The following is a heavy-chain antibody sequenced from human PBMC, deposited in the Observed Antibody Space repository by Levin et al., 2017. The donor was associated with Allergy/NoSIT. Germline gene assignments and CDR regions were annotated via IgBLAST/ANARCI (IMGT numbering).Heavy chain of an antibody. Sequence: PGGSLRLSCAASRFTFRDYYMTWLRQAPGKGLEWVAHINAAGTYTDYADSIEGRFTISRDNAENSLHLQMNSLRPEDTAVSFCARGGRGTSFYWQYWGQGTLVTVSP. D-gene: IGHD5/OR15-5a*01. CDR1: RFTFRDYY. CDR3: ARGGRGTSFYWQY. J-gene: IGHJ4*02. V-gene: IGHV3-11*05. CDR2: INAAGTYT.